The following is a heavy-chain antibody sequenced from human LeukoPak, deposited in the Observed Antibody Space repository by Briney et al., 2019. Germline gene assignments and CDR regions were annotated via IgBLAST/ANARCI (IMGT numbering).Heavy chain of an antibody. Sequence: KASETLSLTCAVYGGSFSGYYWSWIRQPPGKGLEWIGEINHSGSTNYNPSLKSRVTISVDTSKNQFSLKLSSVTAADTAVYYCARVGYCSSTSCRQFDCWGQGTLVTVS. CDR1: GGSFSGYY. J-gene: IGHJ4*02. V-gene: IGHV4-34*01. D-gene: IGHD2-2*03. CDR2: INHSGST. CDR3: ARVGYCSSTSCRQFDC.